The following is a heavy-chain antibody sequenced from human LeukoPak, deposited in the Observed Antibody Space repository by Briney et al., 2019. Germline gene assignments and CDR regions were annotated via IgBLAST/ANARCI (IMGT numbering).Heavy chain of an antibody. Sequence: PSESLSLTCTVSGGSITNYYLSWIRQPPGKGLEWIAYIYYTGSTNYNPSLKSRLTVSLDMSKNHISLKLTSVTAADTAVYYCVRHDPIGNSQPLGVWGQGTMVTVSS. CDR1: GGSITNYY. D-gene: IGHD4-23*01. J-gene: IGHJ3*01. V-gene: IGHV4-59*12. CDR2: IYYTGST. CDR3: VRHDPIGNSQPLGV.